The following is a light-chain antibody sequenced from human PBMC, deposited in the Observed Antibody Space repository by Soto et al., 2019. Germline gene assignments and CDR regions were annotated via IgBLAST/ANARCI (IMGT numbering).Light chain of an antibody. V-gene: IGKV1-5*01. CDR3: QHYNSYSST. Sequence: DIQMTQSPSTLSASVGDRVTITCRASQTISNWLAWYQQKPGKAPKLLIYDASILESGVPSRFSGSGSGTEFTLTISSLQPDDFAAYYCQHYNSYSSTFGQGTKVDIK. J-gene: IGKJ1*01. CDR1: QTISNW. CDR2: DAS.